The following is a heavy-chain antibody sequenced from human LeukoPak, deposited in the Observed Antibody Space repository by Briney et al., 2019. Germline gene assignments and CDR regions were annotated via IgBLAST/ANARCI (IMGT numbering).Heavy chain of an antibody. CDR3: ARGGVRGYSGYVDY. J-gene: IGHJ4*02. CDR2: IYYSGST. CDR1: GGSLSSYY. V-gene: IGHV4-59*01. Sequence: SETLSLTCTVSGGSLSSYYWSWIRQPPGKGLEWIGYIYYSGSTNYNPSLKSRVTISVDTSKNQFSLKLSSVTAADTAVYYCARGGVRGYSGYVDYWGQGTLVTVSS. D-gene: IGHD5-12*01.